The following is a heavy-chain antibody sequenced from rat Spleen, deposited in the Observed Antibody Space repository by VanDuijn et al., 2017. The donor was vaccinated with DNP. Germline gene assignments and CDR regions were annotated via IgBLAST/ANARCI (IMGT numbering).Heavy chain of an antibody. CDR2: MWSGGST. CDR3: TREREPNNNPYYFDC. J-gene: IGHJ2*01. D-gene: IGHD1-10*01. Sequence: QVQLKESGPGLVQPSQTLSLACTVSGFSLTSYHVHWVRQPSGKGLEWMGLMWSGGSTAYNSALKSRLSISRDTSKSQVFLRMNSLQTEDTAIYFCTREREPNNNPYYFDCWGQGVMVTVSS. V-gene: IGHV2-32*01. CDR1: GFSLTSYH.